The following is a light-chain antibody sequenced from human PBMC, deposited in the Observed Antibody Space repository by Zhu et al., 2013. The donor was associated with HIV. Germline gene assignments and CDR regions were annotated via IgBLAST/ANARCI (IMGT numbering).Light chain of an antibody. CDR2: WAS. CDR1: QSVLYSSNNKNY. V-gene: IGKV4-1*01. CDR3: QQYYSTPSYS. J-gene: IGKJ2*03. Sequence: DIVMTQSPDSLAVSLGERATINCKSSQSVLYSSNNKNYLAWYQQKAGQPPKLLIYWASARESGVPDRFSGSGSGTDFTLTISSLKAEDVAVYYCQQYYSTPSYSFGQGTKLEIK.